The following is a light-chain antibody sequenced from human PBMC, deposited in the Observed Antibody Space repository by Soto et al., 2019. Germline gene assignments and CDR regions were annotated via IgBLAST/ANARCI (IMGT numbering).Light chain of an antibody. Sequence: DIQMTQSPSSLSASVGDRVTITCRASQSLSTYLKWYQQKPGKAPKLLIYTASSLQSGVPSRFSGSGSGTDFTLTISSLQPEDFATYYCQQSYSIPWTFGQGTKVEIK. CDR1: QSLSTY. J-gene: IGKJ1*01. V-gene: IGKV1-39*01. CDR3: QQSYSIPWT. CDR2: TAS.